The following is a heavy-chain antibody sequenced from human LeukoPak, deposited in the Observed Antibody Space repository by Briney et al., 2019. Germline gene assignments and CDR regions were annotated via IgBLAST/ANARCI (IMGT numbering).Heavy chain of an antibody. J-gene: IGHJ4*02. Sequence: SETLSLTCTVSGGSISSYYWSWIRQPPGKGLEWIGYIYYSGSTNYNPSLKSRVTISVDTSKNQFSLKLSSVTAADTAVYYCAREALGLKIFDYWGQGTLVTASS. CDR3: AREALGLKIFDY. V-gene: IGHV4-59*01. CDR2: IYYSGST. D-gene: IGHD5-12*01. CDR1: GGSISSYY.